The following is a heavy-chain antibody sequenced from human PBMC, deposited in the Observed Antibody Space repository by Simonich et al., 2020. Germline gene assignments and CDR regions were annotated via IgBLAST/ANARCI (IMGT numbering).Heavy chain of an antibody. CDR3: ARHAGFAFDI. CDR1: GGSISSSSYY. Sequence: QLQLQESGPGLVKPSETLSLTCTVSGGSISSSSYYWGWIRQPPGKGLEWIGSIYYSGRTYYNPPLKSRVTISVDTSKNQFSLKLSSVTAADTAVYYCARHAGFAFDIWGQGTMVTVSS. V-gene: IGHV4-39*01. D-gene: IGHD6-13*01. J-gene: IGHJ3*02. CDR2: IYYSGRT.